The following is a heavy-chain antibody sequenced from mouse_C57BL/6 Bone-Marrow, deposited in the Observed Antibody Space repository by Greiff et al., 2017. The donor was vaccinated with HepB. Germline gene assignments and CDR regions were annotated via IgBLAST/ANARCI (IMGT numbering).Heavy chain of an antibody. V-gene: IGHV5-17*01. Sequence: EVQVVESGGGLVKPGGSLKLSCAASGFTFSDYGMHWVRQAPEKGLEWVAYISSGSSTIYYADTGKGRFTISRDNAKNTLFLQMTSLRSEDTAMYYCARREVTTGYYYAMDYWGQGTSVTVSS. CDR1: GFTFSDYG. D-gene: IGHD2-2*01. CDR3: ARREVTTGYYYAMDY. CDR2: ISSGSSTI. J-gene: IGHJ4*01.